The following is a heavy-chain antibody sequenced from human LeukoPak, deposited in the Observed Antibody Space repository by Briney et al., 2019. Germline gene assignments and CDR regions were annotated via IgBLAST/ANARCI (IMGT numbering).Heavy chain of an antibody. CDR3: ARDFLRFGELLQPQYNWFDP. CDR1: GYTLTELS. Sequence: ASVKVSCKVSGYTLTELSMHWVRQAPGQGLEWMGWINPNSGGTNYAQKFQGRVTMTRDTSISTAYMELSRLRSDDTAVYYCARDFLRFGELLQPQYNWFDPWGQGTLVTVSS. CDR2: INPNSGGT. V-gene: IGHV1-2*02. J-gene: IGHJ5*02. D-gene: IGHD3-10*01.